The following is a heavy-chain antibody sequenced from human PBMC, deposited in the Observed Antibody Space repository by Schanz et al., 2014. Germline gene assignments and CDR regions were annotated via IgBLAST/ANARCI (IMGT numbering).Heavy chain of an antibody. CDR1: GFTFSSYG. J-gene: IGHJ6*02. CDR3: VKDLQRELLRDDHYYGMDV. CDR2: IAGDGGGP. V-gene: IGHV3-30*19. D-gene: IGHD1-26*01. Sequence: QVQLVESGGGVVQPGRSLRLSCAASGFTFSSYGMHWVRQAPGKGLEWVAVIAGDGGGPNYVDSVKGRFTTSRDNSKNTMYLQMNSLRAEDTAVYYCVKDLQRELLRDDHYYGMDVWGQGTTVTVSS.